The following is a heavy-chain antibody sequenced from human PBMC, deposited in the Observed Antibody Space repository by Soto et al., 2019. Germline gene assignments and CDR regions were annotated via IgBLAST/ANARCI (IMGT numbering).Heavy chain of an antibody. CDR3: ARESEDLTSNFDY. Sequence: GSLRRSCAASGFTFTRYSMNWVRQAPGKGLEWGASISSTTNYIYYGDSMKGRFTISRDNAKNSLYLEMNSLRAEDTAVYYCARESEDLTSNFDYWGQGTLVTVSS. CDR2: ISSTTNYI. J-gene: IGHJ4*02. V-gene: IGHV3-21*06. CDR1: GFTFTRYS.